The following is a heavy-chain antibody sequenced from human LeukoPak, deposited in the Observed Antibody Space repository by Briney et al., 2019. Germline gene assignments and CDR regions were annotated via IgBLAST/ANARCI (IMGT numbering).Heavy chain of an antibody. CDR1: GFTFSSYG. V-gene: IGHV3-21*01. J-gene: IGHJ4*02. D-gene: IGHD1-1*01. Sequence: GGSLRLSCAASGFTFSSYGMNWVRQGPGKGLEWVSSISSSSSYTHYADSVKGRFTISTDDAKNSLYLQMNSLRVEDTAVYYRATAGGYRDYWGQGIFVTVSS. CDR2: ISSSSSYT. CDR3: ATAGGYRDY.